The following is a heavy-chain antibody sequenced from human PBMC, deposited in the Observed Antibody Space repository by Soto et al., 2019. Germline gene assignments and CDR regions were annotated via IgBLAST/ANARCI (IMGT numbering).Heavy chain of an antibody. J-gene: IGHJ6*03. CDR1: GFTFGSYA. Sequence: EVQLLESGGGLVQPGGSLRLSCVVSGFTFGSYAMSWVRQAPGKGPEWVAIVGGNGCTTYYADSVKGRFTISGDKSKSTLFLQMHSLSADDTGVYYCAKALRPSLNFFYYMDVWGRGTSVTVSS. D-gene: IGHD2-2*01. V-gene: IGHV3-23*01. CDR2: VGGNGCTT. CDR3: AKALRPSLNFFYYMDV.